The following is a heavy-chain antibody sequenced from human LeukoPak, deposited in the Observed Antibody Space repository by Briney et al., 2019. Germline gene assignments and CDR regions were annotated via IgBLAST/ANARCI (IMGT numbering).Heavy chain of an antibody. J-gene: IGHJ4*02. CDR3: AREPAAGPDFMFDS. Sequence: PGGSLRLSCAASGFTFSTYTMSWVRQAPGKGLDWVASISFNGDVKSYADSVRGRLTISRDNSKNALYLQMDSLTLEDTAVYFCAREPAAGPDFMFDSWGQGTLVTVSS. CDR2: ISFNGDVK. D-gene: IGHD6-13*01. CDR1: GFTFSTYT. V-gene: IGHV3-30*04.